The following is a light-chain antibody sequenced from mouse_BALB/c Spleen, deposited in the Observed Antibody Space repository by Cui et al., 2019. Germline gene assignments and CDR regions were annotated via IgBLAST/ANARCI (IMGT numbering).Light chain of an antibody. Sequence: DIVLTPSHKFMSTSVGHSVSITCKASQDVGTAVAWDQQKPGQSPKLLMYWASTRHTGVPDRFTGSGSGTDFTLTISNVQSEDLADYFCQQYSSYPLTFGAGTKLELK. CDR3: QQYSSYPLT. CDR1: QDVGTA. V-gene: IGKV6-23*01. J-gene: IGKJ5*01. CDR2: WAS.